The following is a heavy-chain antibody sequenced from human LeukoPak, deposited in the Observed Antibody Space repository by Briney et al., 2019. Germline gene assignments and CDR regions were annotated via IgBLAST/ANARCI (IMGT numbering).Heavy chain of an antibody. CDR2: ISGYNANT. CDR3: ARVGGSYSEYYFDY. D-gene: IGHD1-26*01. J-gene: IGHJ4*02. V-gene: IGHV1-18*04. Sequence: ASVKVSCKASGYTXTGYYMHRVRQAPGQGLEWMAWISGYNANTKYAQNLQGRVTMTTDTSTSTAYMELGSLRSDDTAVYYCARVGGSYSEYYFDYWGQGTLVTVSS. CDR1: GYTXTGYY.